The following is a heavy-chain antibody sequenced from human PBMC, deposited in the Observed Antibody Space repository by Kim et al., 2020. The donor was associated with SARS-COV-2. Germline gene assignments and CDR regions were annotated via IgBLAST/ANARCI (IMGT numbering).Heavy chain of an antibody. D-gene: IGHD6-19*01. J-gene: IGHJ4*02. CDR3: ARDRRLGGQWLVPLDY. V-gene: IGHV3-21*01. Sequence: SVKGRFTISRDNAKNSLYLQMNSLRAEDTAVYYCARDRRLGGQWLVPLDYWGQGTLVTVSS.